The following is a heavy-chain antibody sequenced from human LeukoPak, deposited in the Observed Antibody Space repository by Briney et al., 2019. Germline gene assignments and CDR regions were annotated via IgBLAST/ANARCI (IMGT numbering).Heavy chain of an antibody. CDR2: IYYSGST. V-gene: IGHV4-31*11. D-gene: IGHD3-10*01. J-gene: IGHJ4*02. CDR1: GGSISSGGYS. CDR3: ARERRKEYYGSGSYYNFFDY. Sequence: SQTLSLTCAVSGGSISSGGYSWSWIRQHPGKGLEWIGYIYYSGSTYYNPSLKSRVTISVDTSKNQFSLKLSSVTAADTAVYYCARERRKEYYGSGSYYNFFDYWGQGTLVTVSS.